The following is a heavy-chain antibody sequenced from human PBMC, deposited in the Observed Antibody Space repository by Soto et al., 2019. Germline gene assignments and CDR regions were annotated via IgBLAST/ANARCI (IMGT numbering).Heavy chain of an antibody. CDR2: IYYSGST. CDR3: AREDYYDSSD. Sequence: QVQLQESGPGLVKPSETLSLTCTVSGGSVSSGSYYWSWIRQPPGKGLEWIGYIYYSGSTNYNPYLNSRVTISVDTSKNQFSLKLSSVTAADTAVYYCAREDYYDSSDWGQGTLVTVSS. J-gene: IGHJ1*01. CDR1: GGSVSSGSYY. V-gene: IGHV4-61*01. D-gene: IGHD3-22*01.